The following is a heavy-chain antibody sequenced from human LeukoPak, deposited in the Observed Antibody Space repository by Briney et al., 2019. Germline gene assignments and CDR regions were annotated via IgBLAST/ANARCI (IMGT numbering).Heavy chain of an antibody. CDR3: ARVRVSSVAGTTLDY. V-gene: IGHV4-39*07. CDR1: GGSISSSSYY. J-gene: IGHJ4*02. Sequence: SETLSLTCTVSGGSISSSSYYWGWIRQPPGKGLEWIGSIYYSGSTHYNPSLKSRVTISVDTSKNQFSLKLSSVTAADTAVYYCARVRVSSVAGTTLDYWGQGTLVTVSS. D-gene: IGHD6-19*01. CDR2: IYYSGST.